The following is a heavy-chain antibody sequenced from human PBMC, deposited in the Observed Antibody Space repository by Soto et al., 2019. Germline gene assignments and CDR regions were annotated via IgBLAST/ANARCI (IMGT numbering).Heavy chain of an antibody. CDR2: IYYSGST. Sequence: SETLSLTCTVSGGSISSSSYYWGWIRQPPGKGLEWIGSIYYSGSTYYNPSLKSRVTISVDTSKNQFSLKLSSVTAADTAVYYCARQAYSSSWYYFDYWGQGTLVTVSS. CDR1: GGSISSSSYY. CDR3: ARQAYSSSWYYFDY. J-gene: IGHJ4*02. V-gene: IGHV4-39*01. D-gene: IGHD6-13*01.